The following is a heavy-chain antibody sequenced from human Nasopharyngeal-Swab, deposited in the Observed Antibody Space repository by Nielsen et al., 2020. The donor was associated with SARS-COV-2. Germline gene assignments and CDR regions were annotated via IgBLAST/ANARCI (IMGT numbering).Heavy chain of an antibody. CDR2: IYYSGST. CDR3: ARVDSSGYYYVWYYGMDV. D-gene: IGHD3-22*01. CDR1: GGSISSSSYY. V-gene: IGHV4-39*07. J-gene: IGHJ6*02. Sequence: SETLSLTCTVSGGSISSSSYYWGWIRQPPGKGLEWMGSIYYSGSTYYNPSLKSRVTISVDTSKNQFSLKLSSVTAADTAVYYCARVDSSGYYYVWYYGMDVWGQGTTVTVSS.